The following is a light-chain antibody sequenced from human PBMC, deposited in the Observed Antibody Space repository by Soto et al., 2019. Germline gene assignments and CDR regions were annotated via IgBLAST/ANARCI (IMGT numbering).Light chain of an antibody. Sequence: DIQLTQSPSFLSASVGDRVTITCRASQGISSYLAWYQQKPGRAPNLLIYAASTLQSGVPSRFSGSGSGTEFTLTISSLQPEYFATYYCQQLNNYPYTFGQGTKLEIK. V-gene: IGKV1-9*01. CDR3: QQLNNYPYT. CDR1: QGISSY. J-gene: IGKJ2*01. CDR2: AAS.